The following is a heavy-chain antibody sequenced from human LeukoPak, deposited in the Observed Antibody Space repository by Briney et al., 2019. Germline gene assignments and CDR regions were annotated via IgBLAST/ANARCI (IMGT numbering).Heavy chain of an antibody. D-gene: IGHD2-2*01. J-gene: IGHJ6*03. CDR2: MYYSGST. Sequence: SETLSLTCTVSGGSIRSSTYYWGWIRQPPGKGLEWIASMYYSGSTYYNPSLQSRVTISVDTSKNQFSLNLTSVTAADTAVYYCTRHGCSSTSCSAHYYYYYYMDVWGKGTTVTIS. CDR1: GGSIRSSTYY. CDR3: TRHGCSSTSCSAHYYYYYYMDV. V-gene: IGHV4-39*01.